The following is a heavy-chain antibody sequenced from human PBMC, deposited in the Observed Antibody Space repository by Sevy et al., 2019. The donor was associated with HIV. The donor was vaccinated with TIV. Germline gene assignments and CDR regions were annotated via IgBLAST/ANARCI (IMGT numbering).Heavy chain of an antibody. D-gene: IGHD1-7*01. J-gene: IGHJ4*02. CDR1: GYTFTGYY. Sequence: ATVKVSCKASGYTFTGYYMHWVRQAPGQGLERKGWINPNSGGTNYAQKFQDRVTMTRDTSINTAYMELSRLRSDDTALYYCARYMELVDEGTQEFFYWGQGTLVTVSS. CDR2: INPNSGGT. CDR3: ARYMELVDEGTQEFFY. V-gene: IGHV1-2*02.